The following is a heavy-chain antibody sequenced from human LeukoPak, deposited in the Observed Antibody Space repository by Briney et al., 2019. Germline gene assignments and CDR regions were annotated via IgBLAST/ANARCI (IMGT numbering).Heavy chain of an antibody. D-gene: IGHD1-26*01. CDR1: GGSISSRGYY. CDR3: ARHEYSGSYYGLSWFDP. Sequence: SETLSLTSTVSGGSISSRGYYSDLILQPPGKGLEWLASPYYCGSTYYNPSLKSRVTISVDTSKNQLSLKLSSLTAADTAVYYCARHEYSGSYYGLSWFDPWGQGTLVTVSS. J-gene: IGHJ5*02. CDR2: PYYCGST. V-gene: IGHV4-39*01.